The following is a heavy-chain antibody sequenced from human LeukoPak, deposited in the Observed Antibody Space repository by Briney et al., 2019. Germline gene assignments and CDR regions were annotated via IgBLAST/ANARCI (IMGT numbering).Heavy chain of an antibody. CDR3: ARVYYASWSGQPLSQHWLDP. CDR1: GFTFSTYW. CDR2: IKQDGSEK. Sequence: GGSLRLSCAASGFTFSTYWMTWVRQAPGKGLEWVANIKQDGSEKYYVDSVKGRFTISRDNAKNSLYLQMNGLRVEDTAVYYCARVYYASWSGQPLSQHWLDPWGQGTLVTVSS. V-gene: IGHV3-7*04. J-gene: IGHJ5*02. D-gene: IGHD3-3*01.